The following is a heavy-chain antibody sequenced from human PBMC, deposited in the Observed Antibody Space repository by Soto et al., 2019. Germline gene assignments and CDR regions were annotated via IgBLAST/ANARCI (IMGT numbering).Heavy chain of an antibody. CDR3: AREVNVPTDADAFDI. Sequence: TLYLTCSVSGGSISNDNYFWSWIRQHPGEGLEWIGYIQYTGSAYYNTSLSGRVTISVDTTKNQFSMKLNSVTAADTAMYYCAREVNVPTDADAFDIWGQGTMVTVS. CDR1: GGSISNDNYF. CDR2: IQYTGSA. V-gene: IGHV4-31*03. D-gene: IGHD2-2*01. J-gene: IGHJ3*02.